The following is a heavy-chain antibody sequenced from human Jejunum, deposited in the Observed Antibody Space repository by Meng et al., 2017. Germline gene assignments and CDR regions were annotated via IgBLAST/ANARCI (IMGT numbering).Heavy chain of an antibody. CDR1: GFTFNTYS. CDR2: TSYDERNK. J-gene: IGHJ4*02. Sequence: SLMISCAASGFTFNTYSMHWVRQAPGQRQESVAITSYDERNKYYAHSVRGRFTLSRDNSKNTLYLQMNSLRVEDTPVYYCARNPPYISNSFFFDYWGQGTLVTVSS. CDR3: ARNPPYISNSFFFDY. V-gene: IGHV3-30*04. D-gene: IGHD6-13*01.